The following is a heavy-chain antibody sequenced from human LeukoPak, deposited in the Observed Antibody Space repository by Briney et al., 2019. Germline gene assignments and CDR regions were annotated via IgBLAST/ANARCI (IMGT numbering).Heavy chain of an antibody. J-gene: IGHJ4*02. V-gene: IGHV4-34*01. CDR2: NNHSGST. CDR1: GGSFSGYY. Sequence: SETLSLTCAVYGGSFSGYYWSWIRQPPGKGLEWIGENNHSGSTNYKPSLKSRVTISVDTSKNQFSLKLSSVTAADTAVYYCATRLSGTFDYWGQGALVTVSS. CDR3: ATRLSGTFDY. D-gene: IGHD2-21*02.